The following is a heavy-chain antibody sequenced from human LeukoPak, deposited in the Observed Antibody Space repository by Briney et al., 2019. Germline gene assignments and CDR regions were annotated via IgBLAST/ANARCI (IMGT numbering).Heavy chain of an antibody. CDR1: GFTFSSYW. D-gene: IGHD3-22*01. V-gene: IGHV3-74*01. J-gene: IGHJ3*02. Sequence: GGSLRLSCAASGFTFSSYWMHWVRQAPGKGLVWVSRINSDGSSTSYADSVKGRFTISRDNAKNTLYLQMNSLRAEDTAVYYCARAGYFYYDSSGYYGAGDDAFDIWGQGTMVTVSS. CDR2: INSDGSST. CDR3: ARAGYFYYDSSGYYGAGDDAFDI.